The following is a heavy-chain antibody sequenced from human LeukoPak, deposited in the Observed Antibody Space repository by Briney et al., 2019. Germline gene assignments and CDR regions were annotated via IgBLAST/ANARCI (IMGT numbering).Heavy chain of an antibody. Sequence: SETLSLTCTVSGGSISSYYWSWIRQPPGKGLEWIGYIYYSGSTNYNPSLKSRVTISVDTSKNQFSLKLSSVTAADTAVYYCARNHLRSGYYYYYMDVWGKGTTVTVSS. D-gene: IGHD3-10*01. CDR2: IYYSGST. CDR3: ARNHLRSGYYYYYMDV. V-gene: IGHV4-59*08. CDR1: GGSISSYY. J-gene: IGHJ6*03.